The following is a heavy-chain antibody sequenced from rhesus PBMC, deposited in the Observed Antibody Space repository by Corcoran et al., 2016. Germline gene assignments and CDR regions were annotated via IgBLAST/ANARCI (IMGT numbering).Heavy chain of an antibody. CDR1: GYTFTSYY. Sequence: QVQLVQSGAEVKKPGASVNLSCKASGYTFTSYYINWVRQAPGQVLEWMGWINPSNGNTGYAQKFQGRVTMTRDTSTSTAYMELSSLRSEDTAVYYCTSARAGLLTAPHYGLDSWGQGVVVTVSS. D-gene: IGHD2-15*01. CDR3: TSARAGLLTAPHYGLDS. CDR2: INPSNGNT. V-gene: IGHV1S9*01. J-gene: IGHJ6*01.